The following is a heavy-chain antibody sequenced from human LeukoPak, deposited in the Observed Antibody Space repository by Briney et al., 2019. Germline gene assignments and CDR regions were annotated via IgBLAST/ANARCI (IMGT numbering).Heavy chain of an antibody. V-gene: IGHV4-39*07. J-gene: IGHJ4*02. D-gene: IGHD6-13*01. CDR3: ARGHTLAAAFDY. CDR2: IYYSGST. CDR1: GGSISSSSYY. Sequence: SETLSLTCTVSGGSISSSSYYWGWIRQPPGKGLEWIGSIYYSGSTYYNPSLKSRVTILVDTSKNQFSLKLSSVTAADTAVYYCARGHTLAAAFDYWGQGTLVTVSS.